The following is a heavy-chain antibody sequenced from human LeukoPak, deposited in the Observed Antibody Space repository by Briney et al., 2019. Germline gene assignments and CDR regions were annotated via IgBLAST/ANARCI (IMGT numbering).Heavy chain of an antibody. D-gene: IGHD6-19*01. CDR1: GGSISSYY. CDR2: IYYSGST. Sequence: SETLSLTCTVSGGSISSYYWSWIRQPPGKGLEWIGYIYYSGSTNYNPSLKSRVTISVDTSKNQFSLKLSSVTAADTAVYYCARGGGSGWYGKLYYFDYWGQGTLVTVSS. CDR3: ARGGGSGWYGKLYYFDY. V-gene: IGHV4-59*01. J-gene: IGHJ4*02.